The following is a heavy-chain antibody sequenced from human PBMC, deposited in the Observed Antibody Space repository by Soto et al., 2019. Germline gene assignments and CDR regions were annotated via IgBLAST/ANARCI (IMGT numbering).Heavy chain of an antibody. CDR3: ARDDEYSGNGMDV. J-gene: IGHJ6*02. CDR1: ELTFSNYG. D-gene: IGHD3-10*01. Sequence: QVQLVESGGGVVQPGRSLRLSCAASELTFSNYGMHWVRQAPGKGLEWVAVILNDGSNRYHADSVKDRFTISRDNSKNTLYLKMNSLRAEDTAVYYCARDDEYSGNGMDVWGQGTTVTVS. CDR2: ILNDGSNR. V-gene: IGHV3-33*01.